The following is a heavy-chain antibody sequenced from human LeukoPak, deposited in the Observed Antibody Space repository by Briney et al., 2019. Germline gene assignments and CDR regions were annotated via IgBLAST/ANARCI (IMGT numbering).Heavy chain of an antibody. CDR1: GFTFTTFW. Sequence: GGSLRLSCATSGFTFTTFWMHWVRQAPGKGLVWVSRINHDGSSTNYADSVKGRFTISRDNAKNSLYLQMNSLRAEDTAVYYCARTKEMATISYFDSWGQGTLVTVSS. V-gene: IGHV3-74*01. J-gene: IGHJ4*02. CDR2: INHDGSST. CDR3: ARTKEMATISYFDS. D-gene: IGHD5-24*01.